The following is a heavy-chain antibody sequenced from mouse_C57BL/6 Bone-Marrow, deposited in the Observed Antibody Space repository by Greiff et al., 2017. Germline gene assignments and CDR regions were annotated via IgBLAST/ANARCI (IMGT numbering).Heavy chain of an antibody. CDR3: ARRGGGYYGGFAY. V-gene: IGHV1-64*01. J-gene: IGHJ3*01. D-gene: IGHD2-3*01. CDR1: GYTFTSYW. CDR2: IHPNSGST. Sequence: VQLQQPGAELVKPGASVKLSCKASGYTFTSYWMHWVKQRPGQGLEWIGMIHPNSGSTNYNEKFKSKATLTVDKSSSTAYMQLSSLTSEDSAVYYCARRGGGYYGGFAYWGQGTLVTVSA.